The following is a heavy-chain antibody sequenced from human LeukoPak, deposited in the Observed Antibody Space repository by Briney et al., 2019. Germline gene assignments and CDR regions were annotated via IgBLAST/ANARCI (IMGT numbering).Heavy chain of an antibody. CDR1: GYTFTDYG. J-gene: IGHJ1*01. CDR3: ARVPLHDRNDYYYPH. Sequence: ASVTVSCKASGYTFTDYGMQWVRQAPGQRLEWMAWINAGNGNAKYSQKFQGRVTITRDTSASTAYMELSSLRSEDTAVYYCARVPLHDRNDYYYPHWGQGTVVTVSS. V-gene: IGHV1-3*01. CDR2: INAGNGNA. D-gene: IGHD3-22*01.